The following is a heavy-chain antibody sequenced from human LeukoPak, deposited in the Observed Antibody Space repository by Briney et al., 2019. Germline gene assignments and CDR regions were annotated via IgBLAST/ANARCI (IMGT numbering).Heavy chain of an antibody. D-gene: IGHD3-10*01. Sequence: PGGSLRLSCAASGFTFSNAWMSWVRQAPGKGLEWVGRVNNKPDGETTEYAAPVKGRFTISRDDSENTLYLQMNSLKTEDTAVYYCTTRGSVGFSREKPSDYYYYYMDVWGKGTTVSVSS. J-gene: IGHJ6*03. CDR3: TTRGSVGFSREKPSDYYYYYMDV. CDR1: GFTFSNAW. V-gene: IGHV3-15*01. CDR2: VNNKPDGETT.